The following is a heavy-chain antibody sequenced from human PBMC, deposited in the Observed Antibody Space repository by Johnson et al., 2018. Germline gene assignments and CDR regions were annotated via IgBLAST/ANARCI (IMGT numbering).Heavy chain of an antibody. CDR3: AKDGRFLGDCSGANCHRYQYDYMDF. V-gene: IGHV3-30*18. J-gene: IGHJ6*03. CDR1: GFTFSSYG. D-gene: IGHD2-15*01. Sequence: VHLVECGGGVVQPGGSLRLSGAASGFTFSSYGMHWVRQAPGKGPEWVAIISHLGRNNYYADSVKGRFPISRDNSTNTLYLQLNSLRAEETALYYCAKDGRFLGDCSGANCHRYQYDYMDFWGKGTTVTVSS. CDR2: ISHLGRNN.